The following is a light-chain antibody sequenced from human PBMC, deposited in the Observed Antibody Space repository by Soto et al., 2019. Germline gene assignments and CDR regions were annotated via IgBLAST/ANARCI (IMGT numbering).Light chain of an antibody. V-gene: IGLV2-14*01. CDR3: SSYTSSSTLV. CDR1: SSDVGGYNY. CDR2: EVS. Sequence: QSALTQPASVSGSPGQSITISCTGTSSDVGGYNYVSWYQQHPGKAPKLMIYEVSNRPSGVSNRFSGSKSGNTASLTISGXQXXXEXXXYCSSYTSSSTLVFGTGTKVTVL. J-gene: IGLJ1*01.